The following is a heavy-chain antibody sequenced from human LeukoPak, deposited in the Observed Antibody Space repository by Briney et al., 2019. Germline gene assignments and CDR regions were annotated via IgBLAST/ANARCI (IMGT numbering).Heavy chain of an antibody. CDR1: GFTFSSYV. D-gene: IGHD6-19*01. CDR2: ISGSGGST. J-gene: IGHJ4*02. Sequence: GGSLRLSCAASGFTFSSYVMSWVRQAPGKGLEWVSVISGSGGSTYYADSVKGRFTISRDNSKNTLYLQMNSLRAEDTAVYYCAKGPLAVGVDYWGQGTLVTVSS. CDR3: AKGPLAVGVDY. V-gene: IGHV3-23*01.